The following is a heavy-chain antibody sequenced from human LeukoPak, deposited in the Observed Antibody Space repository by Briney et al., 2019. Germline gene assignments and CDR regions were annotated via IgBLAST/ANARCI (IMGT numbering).Heavy chain of an antibody. D-gene: IGHD5-24*01. CDR3: ARAGGWLQVSYYFDY. Sequence: PGGSLRLSCAASGFTVSSNYMSWVRQAPGEGLEWVSVIYSGGSTYYADSVKGRFTISRDNSKNTLYLQMNSLRVEDTAVYYCARAGGWLQVSYYFDYWGQGTLVTVSS. J-gene: IGHJ4*02. CDR2: IYSGGST. V-gene: IGHV3-53*01. CDR1: GFTVSSNY.